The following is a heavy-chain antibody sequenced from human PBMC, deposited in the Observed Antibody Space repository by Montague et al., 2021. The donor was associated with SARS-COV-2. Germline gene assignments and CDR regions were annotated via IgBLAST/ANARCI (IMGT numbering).Heavy chain of an antibody. CDR2: IYYGGST. Sequence: SETLSLTCTVSGGSISSYYWSWIRQPPGKGLEWIGYIYYGGSTNYNPSLTSRVTMSVDTSKNQFSLKVNSVTAADTAVYYCARHYSATLPAVYWGQGTLVTVSS. J-gene: IGHJ4*02. CDR3: ARHYSATLPAVY. CDR1: GGSISSYY. D-gene: IGHD2-15*01. V-gene: IGHV4-59*08.